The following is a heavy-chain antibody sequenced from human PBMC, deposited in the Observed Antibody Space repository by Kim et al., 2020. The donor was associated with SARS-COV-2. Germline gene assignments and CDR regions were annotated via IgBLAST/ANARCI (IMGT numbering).Heavy chain of an antibody. Sequence: SVKGRFTISRDNSKNTLYLQMNSLRAEDTAVYYCASNGVDIVATILYFDYWGQGTLVTVSS. D-gene: IGHD5-12*01. CDR3: ASNGVDIVATILYFDY. J-gene: IGHJ4*02. V-gene: IGHV3-30*03.